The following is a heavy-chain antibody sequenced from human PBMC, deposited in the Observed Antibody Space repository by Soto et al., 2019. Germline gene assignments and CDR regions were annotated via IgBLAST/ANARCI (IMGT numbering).Heavy chain of an antibody. CDR2: IIPMFGKA. D-gene: IGHD2-2*02. CDR1: GGTFSSYA. CDR3: ARGYRDGYFYAMDV. Sequence: QVLLVQSGAEVKKSGSSVKVSCKASGGTFSSYAINWVRQAPGQGLEWMGGIIPMFGKANYAENFQGRVTISAEESTITAYMELSSLTSDDAAVYYCARGYRDGYFYAMDVWGQGTTVTVSS. V-gene: IGHV1-69*01. J-gene: IGHJ6*02.